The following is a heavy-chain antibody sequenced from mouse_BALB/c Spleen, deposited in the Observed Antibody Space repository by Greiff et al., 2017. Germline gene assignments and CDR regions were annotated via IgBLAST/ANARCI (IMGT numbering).Heavy chain of an antibody. D-gene: IGHD2-1*01. Sequence: DLVKPGASVKLSCKASGYTFTSYWINWIKQRPGQGLEWIGRIAPGSGSTYYNEMFKGKATLTVDTSSSTAYIQLSSLSSEASAVYFCARDGNPAWFAYWGQGTLVNVSA. V-gene: IGHV1S41*01. CDR1: GYTFTSYW. J-gene: IGHJ3*01. CDR3: ARDGNPAWFAY. CDR2: IAPGSGST.